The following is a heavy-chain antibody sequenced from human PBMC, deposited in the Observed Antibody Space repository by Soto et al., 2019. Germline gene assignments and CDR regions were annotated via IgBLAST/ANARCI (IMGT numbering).Heavy chain of an antibody. CDR2: IYYSGST. CDR3: ARLGHVYYYDNSGYREYFHH. Sequence: ETLSLTCTVSGGSISSYYWSWIRQPPGKGLEWIGYIYYSGSTTYNPSLRSRVTISVDTSKNQFSLKLSSVTAADTAVYYCARLGHVYYYDNSGYREYFHHWGQGTLVTVSS. D-gene: IGHD3-22*01. CDR1: GGSISSYY. J-gene: IGHJ1*01. V-gene: IGHV4-59*01.